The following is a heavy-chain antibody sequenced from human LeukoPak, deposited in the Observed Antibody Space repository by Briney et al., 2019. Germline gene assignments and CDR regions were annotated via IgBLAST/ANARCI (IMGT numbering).Heavy chain of an antibody. V-gene: IGHV3-66*01. CDR3: ARGTLKAGLYYYYGMDV. Sequence: PGGSLRLSCAASGFTVSSNYMSWVRQAPGKGLEWVSVIYSGGSTYYADSVKGRFTISRDNSKNTLYLQMNSLRAEDTAVYYCARGTLKAGLYYYYGMDVWGQGTTVTVSS. J-gene: IGHJ6*02. D-gene: IGHD3/OR15-3a*01. CDR1: GFTVSSNY. CDR2: IYSGGST.